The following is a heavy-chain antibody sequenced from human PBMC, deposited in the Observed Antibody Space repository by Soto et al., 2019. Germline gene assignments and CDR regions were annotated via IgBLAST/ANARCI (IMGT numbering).Heavy chain of an antibody. J-gene: IGHJ6*02. CDR3: ARIKWCLDYYSGKDV. D-gene: IGHD2-21*02. CDR2: INPKTAAT. CDR1: GYTFSDYF. Sequence: QVQLVQSGAEVRKSGASVKVSCKASGYTFSDYFIQWLRQAPGQGLEWVAWINPKTAATNYAKKFQDRVTVTSDTSFSTAYLDLTRLRPDDTALYYCARIKWCLDYYSGKDVWGQGTAVSVSS. V-gene: IGHV1-2*02.